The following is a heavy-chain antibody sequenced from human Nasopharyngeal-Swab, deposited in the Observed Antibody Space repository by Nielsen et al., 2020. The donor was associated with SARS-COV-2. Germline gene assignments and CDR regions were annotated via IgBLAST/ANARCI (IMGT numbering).Heavy chain of an antibody. D-gene: IGHD3-22*01. CDR1: GYTFTSYG. CDR3: AREMYYYDSSGLDY. V-gene: IGHV1-18*01. CDR2: ISAYNGNT. J-gene: IGHJ4*02. Sequence: ASVKVSCKASGYTFTSYGISWVRQAPGQGLEWMGWISAYNGNTNYTQKLQGRVTMTTDTSTSTAYMELRSPRSDDTAVYYCAREMYYYDSSGLDYWGQGTLVTVSS.